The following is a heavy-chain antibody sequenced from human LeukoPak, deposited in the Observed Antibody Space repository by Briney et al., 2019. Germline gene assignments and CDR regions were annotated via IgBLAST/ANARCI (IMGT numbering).Heavy chain of an antibody. V-gene: IGHV3-21*01. Sequence: PGGSLRLSCAASGFTFSSYSMNWVRQAPGKGLEWVSSIGSSSSYIYYADSVKGRFTISRDNAKNSLYLQMNSLRAEDTAVYYCARDPGDYGGDAFDIWGQGTMVTVSS. CDR2: IGSSSSYI. D-gene: IGHD4-23*01. CDR3: ARDPGDYGGDAFDI. J-gene: IGHJ3*02. CDR1: GFTFSSYS.